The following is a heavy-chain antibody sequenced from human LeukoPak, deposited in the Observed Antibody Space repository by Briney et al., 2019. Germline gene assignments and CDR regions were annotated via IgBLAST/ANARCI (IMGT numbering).Heavy chain of an antibody. Sequence: ASVKVSFKASGYSFTDYLMHWVRQAPGQGLEWIGRINPSSGGTNYGQKFQGRVTMTRDTSITTAYMEVSRLTSDDTAVYYCARQGIGAVDYWGQGTLVTVSS. J-gene: IGHJ4*02. CDR2: INPSSGGT. CDR3: ARQGIGAVDY. D-gene: IGHD1-26*01. CDR1: GYSFTDYL. V-gene: IGHV1-2*06.